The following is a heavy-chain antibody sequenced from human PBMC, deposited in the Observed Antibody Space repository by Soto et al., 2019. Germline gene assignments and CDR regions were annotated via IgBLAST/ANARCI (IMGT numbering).Heavy chain of an antibody. Sequence: QVQLGQSGSEVKKPGSSVKVSCKSSGGSFRTYAISWVRQAPGQGLGRMGGIMAVFGTATYTQSFQGRVTIAADESASTSYMELIALKSGYTDIYYCATSRGFYAAMDVCGQGTTVTVSS. V-gene: IGHV1-69*01. CDR1: GGSFRTYA. CDR3: ATSRGFYAAMDV. J-gene: IGHJ6*02. CDR2: IMAVFGTA. D-gene: IGHD3-16*01.